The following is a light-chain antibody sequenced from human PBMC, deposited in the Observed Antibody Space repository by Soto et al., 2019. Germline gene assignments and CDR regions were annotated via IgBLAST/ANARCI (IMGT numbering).Light chain of an antibody. CDR1: SSDVGGYNY. J-gene: IGLJ2*01. CDR2: DVS. Sequence: QSALTQPASVSGSPGQSITISCTGTSSDVGGYNYVSWYQQHPGKAPKLMIYDVSNRPSGVSNRFSGSKSGNTASLTISGLQAADEAAYYCSSYTSSSTYVVFGGGTKLTVL. V-gene: IGLV2-14*01. CDR3: SSYTSSSTYVV.